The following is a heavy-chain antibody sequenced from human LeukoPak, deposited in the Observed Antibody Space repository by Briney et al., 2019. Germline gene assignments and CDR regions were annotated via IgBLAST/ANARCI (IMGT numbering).Heavy chain of an antibody. V-gene: IGHV4-34*01. CDR1: GGSFSGYY. CDR2: INHSGST. D-gene: IGHD5-18*01. CDR3: ARARGYSYGY. Sequence: SETLSLTCAVYGGSFSGYYWSWIRQPPGKGLEWIGEINHSGSTNYNPSLKSRVTISVDTSKNQFSLTLSSVTAADTAVYYCARARGYSYGYWGQGTLVTVSS. J-gene: IGHJ4*02.